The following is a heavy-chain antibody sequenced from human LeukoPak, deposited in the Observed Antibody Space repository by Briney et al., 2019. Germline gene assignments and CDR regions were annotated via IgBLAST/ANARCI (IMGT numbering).Heavy chain of an antibody. V-gene: IGHV1-18*01. J-gene: IGHJ4*02. CDR2: ISAYNGNT. Sequence: ASVKVSCKASGYTFTSYGISWVRQAPGQGLEWMGWISAYNGNTNYAQKLQGRVTMTTDTSTSTAYMELRSLRSDDTVVYYCARGGYYDSSGYPFDYWGQGTLVTVSS. CDR1: GYTFTSYG. D-gene: IGHD3-22*01. CDR3: ARGGYYDSSGYPFDY.